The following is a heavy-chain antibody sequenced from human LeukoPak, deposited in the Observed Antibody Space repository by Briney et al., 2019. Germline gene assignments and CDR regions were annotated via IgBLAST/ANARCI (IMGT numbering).Heavy chain of an antibody. CDR2: IYTSGST. D-gene: IGHD1-26*01. J-gene: IGHJ3*02. V-gene: IGHV4-4*07. CDR1: GGSISSYY. Sequence: NASETLSLTCTASGGSISSYYWSWIRQPAGKGLEWIGRIYTSGSTNYNPSLKSRVTMSVDTSKNQFSLKLSSVTAADTAVYFCATNRVGTYDRPFDIWGQGTMVTVSS. CDR3: ATNRVGTYDRPFDI.